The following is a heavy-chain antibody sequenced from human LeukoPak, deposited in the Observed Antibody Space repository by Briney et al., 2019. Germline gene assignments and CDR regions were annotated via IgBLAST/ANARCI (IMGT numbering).Heavy chain of an antibody. CDR3: ARRAGEYSHPYDY. CDR2: IYSGGNT. Sequence: GGSLRLSCTVSGFTVSSNSMSWVRQAPGKGLEWVSFIYSGGNTHYSDSVKGRFTIPRDNSKNTLYLQMNSLRAEDTAVYYCARRAGEYSHPYDYWGQGTLVTVSS. V-gene: IGHV3-53*01. D-gene: IGHD2/OR15-2a*01. CDR1: GFTVSSNS. J-gene: IGHJ4*02.